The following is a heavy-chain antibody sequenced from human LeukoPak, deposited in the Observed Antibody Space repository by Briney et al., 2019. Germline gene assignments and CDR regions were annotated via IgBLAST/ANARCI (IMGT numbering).Heavy chain of an antibody. D-gene: IGHD3-10*01. CDR3: AVLLWFGELLWGFDY. V-gene: IGHV3-20*04. J-gene: IGHJ4*02. CDR2: VNWNGGST. Sequence: GGSLRLSCAASGFTFDDYGMSWVRQAPGKGLEWISGVNWNGGSTGYADSVKGRFTISRDNAMNSLYLQMNSLRAGDTAVYYCAVLLWFGELLWGFDYWGQGTLVTVSS. CDR1: GFTFDDYG.